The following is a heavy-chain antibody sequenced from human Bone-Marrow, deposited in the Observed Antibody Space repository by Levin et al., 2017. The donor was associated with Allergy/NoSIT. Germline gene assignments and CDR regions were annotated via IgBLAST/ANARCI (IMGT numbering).Heavy chain of an antibody. J-gene: IGHJ4*02. Sequence: PGGSLRLSCAASGFTFSSYGMHWVRQAPGKGLEWVAVISYDGSNKYYADSVKGRFTISRDNSKNTLYLQMNSLRAEDTAVYYCAKELLEWELLQAFDYWGQGTLVTVSS. D-gene: IGHD1-26*01. CDR2: ISYDGSNK. CDR3: AKELLEWELLQAFDY. CDR1: GFTFSSYG. V-gene: IGHV3-30*18.